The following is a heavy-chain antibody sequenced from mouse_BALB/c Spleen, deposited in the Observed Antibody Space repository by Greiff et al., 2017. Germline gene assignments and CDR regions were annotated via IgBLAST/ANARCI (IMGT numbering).Heavy chain of an antibody. V-gene: IGHV3-2*02. CDR3: ARYYRYDEGYAMDY. CDR1: GYSITSDYA. Sequence: EVQLQESGPGLVKPSQSLSLTCTVTGYSITSDYAWNWIRQFPGNKLEWMGYISYSGSTSYNPSLKSRISITRDTSKNQFFLQLNSVTTEDTATYYCARYYRYDEGYAMDYWGQGTSVTVSS. D-gene: IGHD2-14*01. CDR2: ISYSGST. J-gene: IGHJ4*01.